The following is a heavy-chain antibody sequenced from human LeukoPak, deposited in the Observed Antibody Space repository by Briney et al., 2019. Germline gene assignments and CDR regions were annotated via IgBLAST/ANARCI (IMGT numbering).Heavy chain of an antibody. CDR1: GFTFSSYG. CDR3: AKDGVAYCGGDCYDYYYYYMDV. CDR2: IWYGGNNE. J-gene: IGHJ6*03. D-gene: IGHD2-21*01. Sequence: GGSLRLSCAASGFTFSSYGMHWVRQAPGKGLEWVAVIWYGGNNEYYADSVKGRFTISRDNSKNTLYLQMNSLRAEDTAVYYCAKDGVAYCGGDCYDYYYYYMDVWGKGTTVTVSS. V-gene: IGHV3-30*02.